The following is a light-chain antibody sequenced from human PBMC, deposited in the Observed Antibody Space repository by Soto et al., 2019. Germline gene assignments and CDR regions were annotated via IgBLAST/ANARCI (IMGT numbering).Light chain of an antibody. CDR2: DAS. CDR3: QQYDSYSGA. V-gene: IGKV1-5*01. CDR1: QSISSW. Sequence: DIQMTQSPSTLSAYVGDTVTITCRASQSISSWLAWYQQKPGKAPKLLIYDASSLESGVPSRFSGSGSGTEFTLTISSLQPDDFATYYCQQYDSYSGAFGQGTKVELK. J-gene: IGKJ1*01.